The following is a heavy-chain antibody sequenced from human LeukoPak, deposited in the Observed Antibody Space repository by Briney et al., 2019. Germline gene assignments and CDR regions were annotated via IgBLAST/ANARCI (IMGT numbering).Heavy chain of an antibody. CDR1: GLTFSSYG. Sequence: GGSLRLSCAASGLTFSSYGMHWVRQAPGKGLEWVAFIRYDGSNKYYADSVKGRFTISRDNSKNTLYLQMNSLRAEDTAVYYCAQGGYYYYYMDVWGKGTTVTISS. V-gene: IGHV3-30*02. J-gene: IGHJ6*03. CDR3: AQGGYYYYYMDV. CDR2: IRYDGSNK.